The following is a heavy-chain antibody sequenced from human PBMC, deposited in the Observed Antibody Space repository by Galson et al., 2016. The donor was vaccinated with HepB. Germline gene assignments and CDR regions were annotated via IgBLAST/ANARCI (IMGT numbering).Heavy chain of an antibody. CDR2: IKQDGSEK. CDR3: ARAQWILARRAPYFDY. Sequence: SLRLSCAASGLPFSNYWMNWVRQAPGKGLEWVANIKQDGSEKYYVDSVKGRFTISRDNARNSMYLQMNSLRADDTAVYYCARAQWILARRAPYFDYWGQGILVTVSP. CDR1: GLPFSNYW. D-gene: IGHD5-18*01. V-gene: IGHV3-7*04. J-gene: IGHJ4*02.